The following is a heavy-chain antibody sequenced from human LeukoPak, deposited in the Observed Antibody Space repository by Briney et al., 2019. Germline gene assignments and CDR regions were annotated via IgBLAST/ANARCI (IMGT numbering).Heavy chain of an antibody. CDR1: GGSISSYY. J-gene: IGHJ4*02. Sequence: SETLSLTCTVSGGSISSYYRSWIRQPPGKGLEWIGCIYYSGSTNYNPSLKSRVTISVDTYKSQFSLKLSSVTAADTAVYYCARITKLQYFDYWGQGTLVTVSS. CDR3: ARITKLQYFDY. D-gene: IGHD3-16*01. CDR2: IYYSGST. V-gene: IGHV4-59*01.